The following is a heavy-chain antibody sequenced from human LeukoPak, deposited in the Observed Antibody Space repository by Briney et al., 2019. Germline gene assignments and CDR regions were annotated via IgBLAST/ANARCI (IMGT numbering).Heavy chain of an antibody. D-gene: IGHD4-11*01. Sequence: PGGSLRLSCAASGFTFSSYAMSWVRQAPGKGLEWVSVIYSGGSTYYADSVKGRFTISRDNSKNTLYLQMNSLRAEDTAVYYCASGMTTVTPFDYWGQGTLVTVSS. J-gene: IGHJ4*02. CDR1: GFTFSSYA. CDR2: IYSGGST. V-gene: IGHV3-66*01. CDR3: ASGMTTVTPFDY.